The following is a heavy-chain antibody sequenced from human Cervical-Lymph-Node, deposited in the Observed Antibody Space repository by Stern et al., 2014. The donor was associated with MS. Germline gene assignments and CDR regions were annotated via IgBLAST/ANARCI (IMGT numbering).Heavy chain of an antibody. Sequence: VQLVESGAEVKKPGSSVKVSCKASGGTFSSYTFSWVRQAPGQGLQGMGGITPIFGTADSAPKFQGRVTITADESTSTAYMELSSLRSEDTAVYYCARSSDWVDAFDIWGQGTMVTVSS. CDR3: ARSSDWVDAFDI. D-gene: IGHD6-19*01. V-gene: IGHV1-69*01. J-gene: IGHJ3*02. CDR2: ITPIFGTA. CDR1: GGTFSSYT.